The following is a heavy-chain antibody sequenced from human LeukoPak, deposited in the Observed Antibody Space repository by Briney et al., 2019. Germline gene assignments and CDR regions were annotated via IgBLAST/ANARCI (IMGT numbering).Heavy chain of an antibody. V-gene: IGHV3-23*01. Sequence: GGSLRLSCAASGNYWMHWVRQAPGQGLEWVSGIRRDGGRTYYADSVQGRFTISRDSSQLYLQMNNLTVDDTGLYYCARSNGFWGRLDDYSGQGTQVTVSS. CDR2: IRRDGGRT. J-gene: IGHJ4*02. CDR3: ARSNGFWGRLDDY. D-gene: IGHD3-22*01. CDR1: GNYW.